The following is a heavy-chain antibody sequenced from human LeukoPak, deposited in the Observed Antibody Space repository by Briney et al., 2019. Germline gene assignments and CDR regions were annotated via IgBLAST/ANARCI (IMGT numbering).Heavy chain of an antibody. Sequence: GGSLRLSCAASGFTLSNYCMRRVRQAPGAGVEWAAKIKTVGSEKEYVDGVKGRFIISRHNAKNSVYLQMNSRGTEDTAVYYCAREVRSTHYWGQGTLVTVSS. J-gene: IGHJ4*02. CDR3: AREVRSTHY. CDR1: GFTLSNYC. V-gene: IGHV3-7*01. CDR2: IKTVGSEK. D-gene: IGHD5/OR15-5a*01.